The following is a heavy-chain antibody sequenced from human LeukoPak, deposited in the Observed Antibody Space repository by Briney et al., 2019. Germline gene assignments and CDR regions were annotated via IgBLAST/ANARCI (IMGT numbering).Heavy chain of an antibody. Sequence: ASVKVSCKASGYTFTGYYMHWVRQAPGQGLEWMGWINPNSGNTGYAQKFQGRVTMTRNTSISTAYMELSSLRSEDTAVYYCARGGSYYYYYYGMDVWGQGTTVTVSS. D-gene: IGHD1-26*01. CDR2: INPNSGNT. CDR1: GYTFTGYY. CDR3: ARGGSYYYYYYGMDV. V-gene: IGHV1-8*02. J-gene: IGHJ6*02.